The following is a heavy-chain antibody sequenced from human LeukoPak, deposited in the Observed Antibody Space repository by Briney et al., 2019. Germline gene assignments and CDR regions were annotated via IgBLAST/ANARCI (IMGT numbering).Heavy chain of an antibody. CDR1: GGTFSSYA. CDR3: ARWGWYYYDSSTNPHFDY. D-gene: IGHD3-22*01. Sequence: SVKVSCKASGGTFSSYAISWVRQAPGQGLGWMGGIIPIFGTASYAQKFQGRVTITADESTSTAYMELSSLRSEDTAVYYCARWGWYYYDSSTNPHFDYWGQGTLVTVSS. J-gene: IGHJ4*02. CDR2: IIPIFGTA. V-gene: IGHV1-69*13.